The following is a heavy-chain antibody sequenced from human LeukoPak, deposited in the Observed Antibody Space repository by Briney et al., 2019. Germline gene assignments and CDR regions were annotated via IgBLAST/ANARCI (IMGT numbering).Heavy chain of an antibody. J-gene: IGHJ4*02. Sequence: ASETLSLTCTVSGGSISSYYWSWIRQPPGKGLEWIGYIYYSGSTNYNPSLKSRVTISVDTSKNQFSLKLSSVTAADTAVYYCARKASGSLDYLGQGTLVTVSS. D-gene: IGHD3-3*01. CDR1: GGSISSYY. CDR3: ARKASGSLDY. V-gene: IGHV4-59*01. CDR2: IYYSGST.